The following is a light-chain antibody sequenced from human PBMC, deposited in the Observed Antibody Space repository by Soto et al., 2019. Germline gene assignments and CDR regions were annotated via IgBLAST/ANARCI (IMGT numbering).Light chain of an antibody. Sequence: AIRMTQSPSSFSASTGDRVTITCRASQGISSYLAWYQQKPGKAPKLLIYAASTLQSGVPPRFSGSGSGTDFTLTFSCLQSEDFATYYCQQYYSYPFTFGPGTKVDIK. V-gene: IGKV1-8*01. CDR1: QGISSY. CDR2: AAS. CDR3: QQYYSYPFT. J-gene: IGKJ3*01.